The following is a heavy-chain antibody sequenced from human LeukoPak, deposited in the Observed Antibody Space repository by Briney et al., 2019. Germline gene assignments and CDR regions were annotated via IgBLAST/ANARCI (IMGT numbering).Heavy chain of an antibody. V-gene: IGHV3-7*04. CDR1: GFTFSSYW. CDR3: ARAHDYGDYAYFDY. CDR2: IKQDGSEK. J-gene: IGHJ4*02. Sequence: GGSLRLSCAASGFTFSSYWMSWVRQAPGKGLEWVANIKQDGSEKYYVDSVKGRFTISRDNAKNSLYLQMNSLRAEDTAVYYCARAHDYGDYAYFDYWGQGTLVTVSS. D-gene: IGHD4-17*01.